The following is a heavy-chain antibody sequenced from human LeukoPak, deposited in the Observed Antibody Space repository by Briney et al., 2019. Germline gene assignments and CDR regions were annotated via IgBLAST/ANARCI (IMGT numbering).Heavy chain of an antibody. CDR2: ISWNSDKM. CDR3: AKKRIDGYYFDY. J-gene: IGHJ4*02. V-gene: IGHV3-9*01. Sequence: GGSLRLSCAASGFTFDDYAMHWVRQGPGKGLEWVSGISWNSDKMDYADSVKGRFTISRDNARKLLYLQMNSLKTEDTAFYYCAKKRIDGYYFDYWGQGTPVTVSS. D-gene: IGHD5-24*01. CDR1: GFTFDDYA.